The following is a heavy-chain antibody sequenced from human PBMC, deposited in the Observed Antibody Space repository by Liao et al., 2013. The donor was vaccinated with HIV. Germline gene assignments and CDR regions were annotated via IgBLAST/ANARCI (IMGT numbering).Heavy chain of an antibody. J-gene: IGHJ5*02. CDR3: ARGVPPDT. V-gene: IGHV4-61*02. CDR2: IYTAGNT. D-gene: IGHD5/OR15-5a*01. Sequence: QVQLQESGPGLVKPSQTLSLTCTVSNGSISNGYYYWAWIRQPAGKGLEWLGRIYTAGNTKYNPSLKSRITISADSSKNQFSLKLTSVTAADTAIYFCARGVPPDTWGQGTLVTVSS. CDR1: NGSISNGYYY.